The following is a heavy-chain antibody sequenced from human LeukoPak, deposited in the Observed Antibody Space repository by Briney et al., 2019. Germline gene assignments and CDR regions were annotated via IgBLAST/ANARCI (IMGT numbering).Heavy chain of an antibody. CDR3: ARGLWFGGDYYYYFGMDV. D-gene: IGHD3-10*01. Sequence: SETLSLTCAVYGGSFSGYYWSWIRQPPGKGLEWIGEINHSGSTNYNPSLKSRVTISVDTSTNQFSLKLSSVTAADTAVYYCARGLWFGGDYYYYFGMDVWGQGTTVTVSS. J-gene: IGHJ6*02. V-gene: IGHV4-34*01. CDR1: GGSFSGYY. CDR2: INHSGST.